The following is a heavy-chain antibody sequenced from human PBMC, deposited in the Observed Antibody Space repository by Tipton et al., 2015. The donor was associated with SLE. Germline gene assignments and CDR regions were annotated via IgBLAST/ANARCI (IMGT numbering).Heavy chain of an antibody. J-gene: IGHJ5*02. CDR1: GGSISRGGNY. CDR3: ARQHSGGATDT. V-gene: IGHV4-31*03. CDR2: IYYTGST. Sequence: TLSLTCTVSGGSISRGGNYWNWIRQHPGKGLEWIGYIYYTGSTDYNPSLKSRVTISVDTSKNQFSLNVNSVTAADTAVYYCARQHSGGATDTWGQGTLVTVSS. D-gene: IGHD1-26*01.